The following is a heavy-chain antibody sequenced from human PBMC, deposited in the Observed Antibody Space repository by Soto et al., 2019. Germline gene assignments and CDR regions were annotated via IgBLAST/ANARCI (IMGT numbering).Heavy chain of an antibody. CDR1: GFTFSSYA. J-gene: IGHJ6*02. D-gene: IGHD2-8*01. CDR3: AKGYCTNGVCSYYYYYYGMDV. Sequence: LRLSCAASGFTFSSYAMSWVRQAPGKGLEWVSAISGSGGSTYYADSVKGRFTISRDNSKNTLYLQMNSLRAEDTAVYYCAKGYCTNGVCSYYYYYYGMDVWGQGTTVTVSS. CDR2: ISGSGGST. V-gene: IGHV3-23*01.